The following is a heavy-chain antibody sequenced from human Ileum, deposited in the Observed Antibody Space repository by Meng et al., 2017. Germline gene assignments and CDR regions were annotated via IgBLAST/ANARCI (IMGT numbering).Heavy chain of an antibody. CDR2: INPNSGGT. J-gene: IGHJ4*02. Sequence: QVQLVQSGAEVKKPGASVKVSCQASGYTFTGYYMHWVRQAPGQGLEWMGRINPNSGGTNYAQKFQGRVTMTRDTSISTAYMELSRLRSDDTAVYYCARERFYYYDSSGSINWGQGTLVTVSS. CDR3: ARERFYYYDSSGSIN. D-gene: IGHD3-22*01. V-gene: IGHV1-2*06. CDR1: GYTFTGYY.